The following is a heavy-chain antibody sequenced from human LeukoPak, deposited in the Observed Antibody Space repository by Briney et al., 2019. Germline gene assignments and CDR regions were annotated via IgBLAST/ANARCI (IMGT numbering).Heavy chain of an antibody. V-gene: IGHV1-2*02. CDR2: INPNSGGT. CDR1: GYTFTGYY. D-gene: IGHD2-15*01. CDR3: ARATGGRNYYYYYMDV. Sequence: ASVKVSCKASGYTFTGYYMHWVRQAPGQGLEWMGWINPNSGGTNYAQKFQGRVTMTRDTSISTAYMELSRLRSDDTAVYYCARATGGRNYYYYYMDVWGKGTTVTVSS. J-gene: IGHJ6*03.